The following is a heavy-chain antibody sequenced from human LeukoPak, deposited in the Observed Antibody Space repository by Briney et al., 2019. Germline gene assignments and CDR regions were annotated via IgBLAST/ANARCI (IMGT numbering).Heavy chain of an antibody. D-gene: IGHD1-14*01. CDR3: AREGAPVRSYYYYYMDV. CDR2: INPNSGGT. CDR1: GYTFTGYY. J-gene: IGHJ6*03. Sequence: GASVKVSCKASGYTFTGYYMHWVRQAPGQGLEWMGWINPNSGGTNYAQKFQGRVTMTRDTSNSTTYMELSRLRSDDTAVYYCAREGAPVRSYYYYYMDVWGKGTTVTVSS. V-gene: IGHV1-2*02.